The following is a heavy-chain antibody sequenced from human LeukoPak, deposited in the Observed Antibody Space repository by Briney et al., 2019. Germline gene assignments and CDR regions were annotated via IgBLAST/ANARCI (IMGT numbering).Heavy chain of an antibody. CDR3: TRVQTGRSGLMDV. V-gene: IGHV3-74*01. J-gene: IGHJ6*02. CDR2: INNDGSST. CDR1: GFNFSSYW. D-gene: IGHD2-8*02. Sequence: PGGSLRLSCEASGFNFSSYWMHWVRQAPGKGLLWVSRINNDGSSTREADSVKGRITISRDNAKNTLYLQINSLRVEDAAVYYCTRVQTGRSGLMDVWGRGTTVSVS.